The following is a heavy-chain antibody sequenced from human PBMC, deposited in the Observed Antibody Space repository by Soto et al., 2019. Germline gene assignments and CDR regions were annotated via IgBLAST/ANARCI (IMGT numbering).Heavy chain of an antibody. J-gene: IGHJ4*01. CDR1: GGTFSSYA. Sequence: QVQLVQSGAEVKKPGSSVKVSCKASGGTFSSYAINWVRQAPGQGLEWMGEIIPIFGTANYAQKFQGRVTITADESTSTADMSLSSLKSEGTAVYSCARDGGSHSWGIDNSGHGALVTVSS. V-gene: IGHV1-69*19. CDR3: ARDGGSHSWGIDN. CDR2: IIPIFGTA. D-gene: IGHD1-26*01.